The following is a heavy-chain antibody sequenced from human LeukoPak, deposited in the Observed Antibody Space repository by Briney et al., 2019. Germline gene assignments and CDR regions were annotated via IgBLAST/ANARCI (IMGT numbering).Heavy chain of an antibody. CDR1: GYTFTGYY. CDR3: AREVVELGALDY. J-gene: IGHJ4*02. Sequence: GASVKVSWKASGYTFTGYYMHWVRQAPGQGLEWMGWINPNSGGTNYAQKFQGRVTMTRDTSISTAYMELSRLRSDDTAVYYCAREVVELGALDYWGQGTLVTVSS. V-gene: IGHV1-2*02. D-gene: IGHD7-27*01. CDR2: INPNSGGT.